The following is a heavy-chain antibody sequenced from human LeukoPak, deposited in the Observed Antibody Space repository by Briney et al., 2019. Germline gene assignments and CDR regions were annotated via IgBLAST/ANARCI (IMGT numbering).Heavy chain of an antibody. V-gene: IGHV4-59*12. CDR3: VSAYCGGDCYHSLLTK. J-gene: IGHJ4*02. CDR2: IYHSGSS. CDR1: GGSISGYY. Sequence: SETLSLTCTVSGGSISGYYWNWIRQPPGKGLEWIWYIYHSGSSYYNPSLKSRVTIPMDRSKNQFSLRLTSLTAADTAVYYCVSAYCGGDCYHSLLTKWGQGILVTVSS. D-gene: IGHD2-21*02.